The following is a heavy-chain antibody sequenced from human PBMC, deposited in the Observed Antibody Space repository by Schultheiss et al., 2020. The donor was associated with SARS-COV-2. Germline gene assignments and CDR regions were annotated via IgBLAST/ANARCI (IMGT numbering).Heavy chain of an antibody. J-gene: IGHJ4*02. CDR3: AREGRHDYGDYGDY. Sequence: GGSLRLSCAASGFTFSSYWMHWVRQAPGKGLVWVSRINSDGSSTSYADSVKGRFTISRDNAKNTLYLQMNSLRAEDTAVYYCAREGRHDYGDYGDYWGQGTLVTISS. CDR1: GFTFSSYW. V-gene: IGHV3-74*01. CDR2: INSDGSST. D-gene: IGHD4-17*01.